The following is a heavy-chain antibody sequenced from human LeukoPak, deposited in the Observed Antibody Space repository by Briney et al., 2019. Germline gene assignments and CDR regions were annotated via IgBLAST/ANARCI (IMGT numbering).Heavy chain of an antibody. Sequence: SETLSLTCTVSGGSISNYYWSWIRQPPGKGLEWIGYIYYNGITNYNPSLKSRVTISVDTSKNQFSLKLTSVTAADTAVYYCAKEVGAGVGFDYWGQGTPVTVSS. D-gene: IGHD2-2*01. CDR3: AKEVGAGVGFDY. V-gene: IGHV4-59*01. J-gene: IGHJ4*02. CDR2: IYYNGIT. CDR1: GGSISNYY.